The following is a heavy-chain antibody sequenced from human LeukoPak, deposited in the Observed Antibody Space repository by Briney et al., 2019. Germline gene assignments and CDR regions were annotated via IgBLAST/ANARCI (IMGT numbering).Heavy chain of an antibody. V-gene: IGHV3-30*02. CDR1: GFTYSDYG. J-gene: IGHJ5*01. CDR2: ILNDGTWE. Sequence: PGGSLRLSCAASGFTYSDYGMHWVRQAPGRGLEWVAFILNDGTWEYYPDSVKGRLTISRDNSRNTLYLQMNSVRLEDTAIYYCVKGGSISHNRFDSWGQATLVTVSS. D-gene: IGHD3-16*01. CDR3: VKGGSISHNRFDS.